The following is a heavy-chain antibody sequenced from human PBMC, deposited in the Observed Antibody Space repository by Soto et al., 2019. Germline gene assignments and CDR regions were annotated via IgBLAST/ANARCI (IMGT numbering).Heavy chain of an antibody. CDR1: GFTFSSYW. CDR3: AKEDIVVVVAAREPFDY. V-gene: IGHV3-7*03. CDR2: INGSGSDK. J-gene: IGHJ4*02. D-gene: IGHD2-15*01. Sequence: GGSLRLSCAASGFTFSSYWMSWVRQAPGKGLEWVATINGSGSDKYYVDSVKGRFTISRDNSKNTLYLQMNSLRAEDTAVYYCAKEDIVVVVAAREPFDYWGQGTLVTVSS.